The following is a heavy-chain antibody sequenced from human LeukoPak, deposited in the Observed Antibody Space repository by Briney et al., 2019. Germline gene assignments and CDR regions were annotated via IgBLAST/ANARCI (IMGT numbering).Heavy chain of an antibody. CDR1: GYTFTGYY. D-gene: IGHD5-12*01. Sequence: GASVKVSCKASGYTFTGYYMDWVRQAPGQGLEWMGWINPDNGDTNYAQKFQGRVTMTRDMSISTAYMELSRLRSDDTAVYYCARDPSNSGYDYLYYFEYWGQGTLVTVSS. V-gene: IGHV1-2*02. CDR2: INPDNGDT. J-gene: IGHJ4*02. CDR3: ARDPSNSGYDYLYYFEY.